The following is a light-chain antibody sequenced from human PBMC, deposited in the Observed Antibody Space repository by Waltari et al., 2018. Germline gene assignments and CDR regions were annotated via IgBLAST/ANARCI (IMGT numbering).Light chain of an antibody. Sequence: DIQMTQSPSSLSASVGDRVTITCRASQSINGYLSWYQQKPGKAPTLLISAASSLSSGVPSRFSGSESATDYTLVVSSLHPADVATYYCQQTYSPPYTFGQGTRLEIK. CDR2: AAS. J-gene: IGKJ2*01. CDR3: QQTYSPPYT. V-gene: IGKV1-39*01. CDR1: QSINGY.